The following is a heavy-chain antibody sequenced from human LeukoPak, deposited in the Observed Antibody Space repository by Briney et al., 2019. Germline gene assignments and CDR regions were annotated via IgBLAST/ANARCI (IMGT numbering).Heavy chain of an antibody. CDR3: ARIVGAGDAFDI. Sequence: ASETLSLTCTVSGGSISSGDYYWSWIRQPPGKGLEWIGYIYYSGSTYYNPSLKSRVTISVDTSKNQFSLKLSSVTAADTAVYYCARIVGAGDAFDIWGQGTMVTVSS. D-gene: IGHD1-26*01. CDR2: IYYSGST. V-gene: IGHV4-30-4*08. J-gene: IGHJ3*02. CDR1: GGSISSGDYY.